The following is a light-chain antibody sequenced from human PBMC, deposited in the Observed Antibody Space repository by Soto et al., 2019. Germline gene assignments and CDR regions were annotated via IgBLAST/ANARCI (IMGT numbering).Light chain of an antibody. CDR3: SSYTSSRAYV. Sequence: QSALTQPASVSGSPGQSIIISCTGTSSDVGGYNYVSWYQQQSGKAPKLMIHEVSNRPSGVSNRFSGSKSGNTASLTISGLQAEDEADYYCSSYTSSRAYVFGIGTKVTVL. CDR1: SSDVGGYNY. J-gene: IGLJ1*01. CDR2: EVS. V-gene: IGLV2-14*01.